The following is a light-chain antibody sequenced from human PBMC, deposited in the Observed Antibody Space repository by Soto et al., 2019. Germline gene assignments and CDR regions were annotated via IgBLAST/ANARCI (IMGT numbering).Light chain of an antibody. CDR3: GTWDSSLSANV. CDR2: DNI. V-gene: IGLV1-51*01. Sequence: QSVLTQPPSVSAAPGQRVTISCSGSSSNIGNNYVSWYQQLPGTAPKLLIYDNIERPSGIPDRFSASKSGTSATLGITGLQTGDDADYYCGTWDSSLSANVFGSGTQLTVL. J-gene: IGLJ1*01. CDR1: SSNIGNNY.